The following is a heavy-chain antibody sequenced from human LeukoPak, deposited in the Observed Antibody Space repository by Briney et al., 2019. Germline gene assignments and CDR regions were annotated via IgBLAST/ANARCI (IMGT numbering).Heavy chain of an antibody. CDR3: ARESSSWYNIDY. D-gene: IGHD6-13*01. J-gene: IGHJ4*02. CDR1: GYTFTSYD. CDR2: MNANSGNT. V-gene: IGHV1-8*01. Sequence: ASVKVSCKASGYTFTSYDINWVRQATGQGLEWMGWMNANSGNTGYAQKFQGRVTMTRNTSISTAYMELSSLRSEDTAVYYCARESSSWYNIDYWGQGTLVTVSS.